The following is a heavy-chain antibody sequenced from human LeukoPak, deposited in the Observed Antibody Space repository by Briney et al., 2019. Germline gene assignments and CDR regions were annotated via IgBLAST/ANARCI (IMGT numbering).Heavy chain of an antibody. J-gene: IGHJ6*02. CDR1: GFTFSSYG. V-gene: IGHV3-30*18. Sequence: PGVSLRLSCAASGFTFSSYGMHWVRQAPGKGLEWVAVITYDGYYKYYADSVKGRFTISSDNSKNTLFLQMNSLRAEDTAVYYCAKDLKSMVRGACMDAWGQGTTVTVSS. CDR3: AKDLKSMVRGACMDA. D-gene: IGHD3-10*01. CDR2: ITYDGYYK.